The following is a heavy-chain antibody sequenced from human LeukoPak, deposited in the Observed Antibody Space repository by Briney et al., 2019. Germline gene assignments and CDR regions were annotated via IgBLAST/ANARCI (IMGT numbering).Heavy chain of an antibody. Sequence: GGSLRLSCAASGFTFSSYMMTWVRQAPGKGLEWVANIKPDGGEKFYVDSVKGRFTISRDDAKNSLYLQMNSLRAEDTAVYYCSRTPTSGGYWGHGTLVTVSS. CDR2: IKPDGGEK. CDR1: GFTFSSYM. V-gene: IGHV3-7*01. CDR3: SRTPTSGGY. J-gene: IGHJ4*01.